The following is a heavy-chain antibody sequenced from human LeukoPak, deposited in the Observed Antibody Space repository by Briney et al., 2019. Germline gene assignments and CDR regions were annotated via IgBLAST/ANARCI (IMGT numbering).Heavy chain of an antibody. CDR1: GGSISSYN. CDR2: IYYSGST. V-gene: IGHV4-59*13. CDR3: ARDYSRWFDP. D-gene: IGHD4-11*01. J-gene: IGHJ5*02. Sequence: PLETLSLTCTVSGGSISSYNWSWIRQPPGKGLEWIGYIYYSGSTNYNPSLKSRVTISVDTSKNQFSLKLSSVTAADTAVYYCARDYSRWFDPWGQGTLVTVSS.